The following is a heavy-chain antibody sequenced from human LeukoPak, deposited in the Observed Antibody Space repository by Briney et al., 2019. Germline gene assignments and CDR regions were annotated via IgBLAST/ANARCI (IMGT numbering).Heavy chain of an antibody. J-gene: IGHJ5*01. Sequence: GRSLRLSCAASGFTFGNYWMHWVRQAPGKGLVWVSRITGDGNSASYADSVKARFTISRDNAKNTLYLQMSSLRAEDTAVYYCARDNNGYDSWGQGTLVTVAS. D-gene: IGHD2-8*01. CDR2: ITGDGNSA. CDR1: GFTFGNYW. V-gene: IGHV3-74*01. CDR3: ARDNNGYDS.